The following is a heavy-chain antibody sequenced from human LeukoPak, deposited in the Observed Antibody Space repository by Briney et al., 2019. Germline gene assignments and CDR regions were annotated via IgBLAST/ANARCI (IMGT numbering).Heavy chain of an antibody. V-gene: IGHV3-23*01. D-gene: IGHD6-6*01. J-gene: IGHJ5*01. Sequence: GGSLRLSCAASGFTFSSCAMSWVRQAPGKGLEWVSTIIDSGNSIYYADSAEGRFTISRDNSKNTLYLQMNSLRAGDTAVYYCAKLRVLSSSSENNWFDSWGQGTLVTVYS. CDR1: GFTFSSCA. CDR3: AKLRVLSSSSENNWFDS. CDR2: IIDSGNSI.